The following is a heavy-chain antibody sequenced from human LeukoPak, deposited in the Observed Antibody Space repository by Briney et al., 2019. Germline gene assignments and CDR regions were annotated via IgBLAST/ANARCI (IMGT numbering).Heavy chain of an antibody. V-gene: IGHV4-59*01. Sequence: PSETLSLTCTVSGGSISSYYWSWIRQPPGKGLEWIGYIYCSGSTNYNPSLKSRVTISVDTSKNQFSLKLSSVTAADTAVYYCARAIWFGELLGWFDPWGQGTLVTVSS. CDR3: ARAIWFGELLGWFDP. J-gene: IGHJ5*02. CDR2: IYCSGST. D-gene: IGHD3-10*01. CDR1: GGSISSYY.